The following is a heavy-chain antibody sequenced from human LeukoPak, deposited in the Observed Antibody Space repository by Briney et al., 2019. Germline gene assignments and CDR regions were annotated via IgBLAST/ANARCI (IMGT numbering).Heavy chain of an antibody. CDR1: GFTFSSYE. Sequence: RGSLRLSCAASGFTFSSYEMNWVRQAPGKGLEWVSYISSSGSTIYYADSVKGRFTISRDNAKNSLYLQMNSLRAEDTAVYYCARRRLRAFDIWGQGTMVTVSS. CDR3: ARRRLRAFDI. V-gene: IGHV3-48*03. D-gene: IGHD6-25*01. J-gene: IGHJ3*02. CDR2: ISSSGSTI.